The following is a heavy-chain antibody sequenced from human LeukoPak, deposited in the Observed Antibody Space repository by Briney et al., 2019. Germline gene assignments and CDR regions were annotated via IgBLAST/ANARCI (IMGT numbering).Heavy chain of an antibody. D-gene: IGHD1-26*01. CDR2: IYYSGNT. CDR3: ARHLNSGSYTDAFDI. V-gene: IGHV4-59*08. Sequence: SETLSLTCTVSGGSISSYYWSWIRQPPGKGLEWIGYIYYSGNTNYNPSLKSRVTTPVDTSKNQFSLKVSSVTAADTAVYYCARHLNSGSYTDAFDIWGQGTMVTVSA. CDR1: GGSISSYY. J-gene: IGHJ3*02.